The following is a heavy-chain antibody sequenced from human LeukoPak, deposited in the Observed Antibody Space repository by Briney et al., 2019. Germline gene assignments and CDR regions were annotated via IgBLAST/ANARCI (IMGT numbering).Heavy chain of an antibody. D-gene: IGHD3-16*02. Sequence: GGSLRLSCAASGFTFSSSDMHWVRQAPGKGLEWVAVISYDGSNKYYADSVKGRFTISRDNSKNTLYLQMNSLRAEDTAVYYCAEITFGGVIVPPQDAFDIWGQGTMVTVSS. V-gene: IGHV3-30-3*01. CDR1: GFTFSSSD. CDR3: AEITFGGVIVPPQDAFDI. CDR2: ISYDGSNK. J-gene: IGHJ3*02.